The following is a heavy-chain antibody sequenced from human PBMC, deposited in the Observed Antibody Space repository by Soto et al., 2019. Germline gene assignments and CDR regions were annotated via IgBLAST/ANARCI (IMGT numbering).Heavy chain of an antibody. CDR2: INHSGST. CDR3: ARCPVDTAMDRAARYYYYGMDV. D-gene: IGHD5-18*01. J-gene: IGHJ6*02. CDR1: GGSFSGYY. V-gene: IGHV4-34*01. Sequence: QVQLQQWGAGLLKPSETLSLTCAVYGGSFSGYYWSWIRQPPGKGLEWIGEINHSGSTNYNPSLKGESTISVDTAKNQFFLSLGLGPAADTAGYYFARCPVDTAMDRAARYYYYGMDVWGQGTTVTAS.